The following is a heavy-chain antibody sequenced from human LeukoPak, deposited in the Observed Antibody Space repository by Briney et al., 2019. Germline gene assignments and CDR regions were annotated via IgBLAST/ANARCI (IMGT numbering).Heavy chain of an antibody. Sequence: SETLSLTCTVSGGSISSYYWSWIRQPPGKGLEWIGYIYYSGTTNYNPSLKSRVAISVDTSKNQFSLNLSSVTAADTAVYFCVRDKGDDTKASSERFDYWGQGTLVTVSS. CDR1: GGSISSYY. CDR3: VRDKGDDTKASSERFDY. D-gene: IGHD2-8*01. V-gene: IGHV4-59*01. CDR2: IYYSGTT. J-gene: IGHJ4*02.